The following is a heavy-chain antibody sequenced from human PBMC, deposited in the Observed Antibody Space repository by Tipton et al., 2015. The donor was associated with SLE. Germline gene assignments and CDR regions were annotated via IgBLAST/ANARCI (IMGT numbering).Heavy chain of an antibody. J-gene: IGHJ4*02. D-gene: IGHD1-26*01. CDR2: INHSGST. V-gene: IGHV4-34*01. CDR1: GGSFSGYY. Sequence: LRLSCAVYGGSFSGYYWSWIRQPPGKGLEWIGEINHSGSTNYNPSLKSRVTISVDTSKNQFSLKLSSVTAADTAVYYCARRRRGATSYYFDYWGQGTLVTVSS. CDR3: ARRRRGATSYYFDY.